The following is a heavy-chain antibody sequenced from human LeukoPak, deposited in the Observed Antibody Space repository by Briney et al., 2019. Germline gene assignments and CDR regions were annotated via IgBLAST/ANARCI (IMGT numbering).Heavy chain of an antibody. CDR3: ARGGMGEQWLVFYYFDY. Sequence: GSLRLPCAAAGFTFSNAWISWVRQPPRKGLEWIGVINHSGSTNYNPSLKSRVTISVDTSKNQFSLKLSSVTAADTAVYYCARGGMGEQWLVFYYFDYWGQGTLVTVSS. CDR2: INHSGST. J-gene: IGHJ4*02. V-gene: IGHV4-34*01. D-gene: IGHD6-19*01. CDR1: GFTFSNAW.